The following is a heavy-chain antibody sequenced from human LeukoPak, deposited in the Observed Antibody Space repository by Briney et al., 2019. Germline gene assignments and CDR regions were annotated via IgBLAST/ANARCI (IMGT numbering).Heavy chain of an antibody. CDR3: ARDSYGSGSYYYYYYYYGMDV. V-gene: IGHV3-48*04. Sequence: GGSLRLSCAASGFTFSSYSMNWVRQAPGKGLEWVSYISSSSSTIYYADSVKGQFTISRDNAKNSLYLQMNSLRAEDTAVYYCARDSYGSGSYYYYYYYYGMDVWGQGTTVTVSS. D-gene: IGHD3-10*01. CDR2: ISSSSSTI. CDR1: GFTFSSYS. J-gene: IGHJ6*02.